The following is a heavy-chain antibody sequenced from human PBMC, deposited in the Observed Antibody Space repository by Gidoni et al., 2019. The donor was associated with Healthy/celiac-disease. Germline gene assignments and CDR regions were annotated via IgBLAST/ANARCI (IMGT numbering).Heavy chain of an antibody. V-gene: IGHV1-2*02. CDR1: GYTFTGYY. J-gene: IGHJ4*02. D-gene: IGHD3-9*01. CDR3: ARVYDILTGYYPFDY. Sequence: QVQLVQSGAEVKKPGAAVKVSCKASGYTFTGYYMHWVRQAPGQGLEWMGWINPNSGCTHYAQKFQGRVTMTRDTSISTAYMELSRLRSYDTAVYYCARVYDILTGYYPFDYWGQGTLVTVSS. CDR2: INPNSGCT.